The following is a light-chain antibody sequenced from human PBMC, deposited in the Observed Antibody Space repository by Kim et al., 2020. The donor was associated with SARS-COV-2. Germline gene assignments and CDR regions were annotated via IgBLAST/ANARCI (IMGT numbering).Light chain of an antibody. J-gene: IGLJ2*01. CDR2: EGT. Sequence: SYELTPPPSVSVSPGQTATITCSGDTLGDKYACWYQQKPGQSPVLVIYEGTERPSGIPERFSGSKSGTTATLTISGTQSMDEADYFCQAWDSRTVIFGGGTQLTVL. CDR3: QAWDSRTVI. V-gene: IGLV3-1*01. CDR1: TLGDKY.